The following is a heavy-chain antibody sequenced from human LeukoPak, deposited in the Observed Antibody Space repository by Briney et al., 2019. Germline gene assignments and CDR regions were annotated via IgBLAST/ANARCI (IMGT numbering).Heavy chain of an antibody. CDR3: ARDDYGGNDYFDY. V-gene: IGHV3-21*01. CDR2: ISGSSDYI. J-gene: IGHJ4*02. CDR1: GFTFISYS. D-gene: IGHD4-23*01. Sequence: GGSLRLSCAASGFTFISYSINWVRQAPGKGLERVSSISGSSDYIYYAASVKGRFTISRDNAKNSLYLQMNSLRAEDTAVYYCARDDYGGNDYFDYWGQGTLVTVSS.